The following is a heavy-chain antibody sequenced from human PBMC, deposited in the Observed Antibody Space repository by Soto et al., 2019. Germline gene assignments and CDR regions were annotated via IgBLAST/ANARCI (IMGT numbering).Heavy chain of an antibody. CDR2: ISYDGSNQ. Sequence: VGSLRLSCSASGFPFNIYGMHWVRQAPDKGLEWVALISYDGSNQYYADSVKGRFTISRDNSKNTLFLQMNSLRADDTAVYYCAKDQASGQGSFDSWGQGTLVTVSA. CDR1: GFPFNIYG. J-gene: IGHJ4*02. V-gene: IGHV3-30*18. CDR3: AKDQASGQGSFDS.